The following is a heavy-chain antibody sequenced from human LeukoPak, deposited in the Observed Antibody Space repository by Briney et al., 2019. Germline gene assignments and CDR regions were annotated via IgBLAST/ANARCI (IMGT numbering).Heavy chain of an antibody. CDR2: IFSNGDT. V-gene: IGHV3-53*01. J-gene: IGHJ4*02. CDR3: TRDQMNY. D-gene: IGHD5-24*01. Sequence: GGSLRLSCTASEFTVSRNYMLWARQAPGKGLEWVPLIFSNGDTHYADSVKGRFTISRDASKNTVSLQMNSMRVEDTAMYYCTRDQMNYWGQGTLVTVSS. CDR1: EFTVSRNY.